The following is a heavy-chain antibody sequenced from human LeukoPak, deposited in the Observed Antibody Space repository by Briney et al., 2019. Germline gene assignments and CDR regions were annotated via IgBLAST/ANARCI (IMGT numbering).Heavy chain of an antibody. Sequence: GGSLRLSCAASGFTFSRYWMHWVRQAPGKGLVWVSRINGDGSSTSYADSVKGRFTISRDNAKNTLYLQMNSLRAEDTAVYYCASSVVPAASFDYWGQGTLVTVSS. CDR3: ASSVVPAASFDY. CDR1: GFTFSRYW. J-gene: IGHJ4*02. D-gene: IGHD2-2*01. CDR2: INGDGSST. V-gene: IGHV3-74*01.